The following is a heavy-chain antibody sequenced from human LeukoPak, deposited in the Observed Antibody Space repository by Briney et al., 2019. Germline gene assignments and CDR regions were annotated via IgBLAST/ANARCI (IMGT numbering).Heavy chain of an antibody. D-gene: IGHD3-16*01. J-gene: IGHJ3*02. CDR1: GFTFSSYG. V-gene: IGHV3-23*01. CDR2: ISGSGGST. Sequence: GGSLRLSCAVSGFTFSSYGMSWVRQAPGKGLEWVSAISGSGGSTYYADSVKGRFTISRDNTKNTLFLQMNSLRAEDTAVYYCAKEVRGDAFDIWGQGTMVTVSS. CDR3: AKEVRGDAFDI.